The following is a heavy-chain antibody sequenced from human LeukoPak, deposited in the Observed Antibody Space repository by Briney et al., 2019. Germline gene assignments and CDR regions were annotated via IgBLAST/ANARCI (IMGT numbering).Heavy chain of an antibody. V-gene: IGHV4-30-2*01. CDR1: GGSISSGGYY. D-gene: IGHD1-1*01. CDR2: IYHSGST. J-gene: IGHJ3*02. CDR3: ARDSGTSSGAFDI. Sequence: SETLSLTCTVSGGSISSGGYYWSWIRQAPGKGLEWIGYIYHSGSTYYNPSLKSRVTISVDRSKNQFSLKLSSVTAADTAVYYCARDSGTSSGAFDIWGQGTMVTVSS.